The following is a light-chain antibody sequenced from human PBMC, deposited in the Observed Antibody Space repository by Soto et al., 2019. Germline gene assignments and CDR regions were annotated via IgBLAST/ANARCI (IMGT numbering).Light chain of an antibody. CDR3: QAWDSSTGV. J-gene: IGLJ1*01. Sequence: SYELTQPPSVSVSPGQTASITCSGDRLGDEYVCWYRQKPGQSPVLVIYQDSKRPPGIPERFSGSTSGNTATLTISGTQAMDEADYYCQAWDSSTGVFGTGTKLTVL. CDR1: RLGDEY. V-gene: IGLV3-1*01. CDR2: QDS.